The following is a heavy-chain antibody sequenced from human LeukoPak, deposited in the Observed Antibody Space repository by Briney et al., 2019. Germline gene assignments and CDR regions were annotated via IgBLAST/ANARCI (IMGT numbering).Heavy chain of an antibody. V-gene: IGHV4-38-2*02. J-gene: IGHJ4*02. Sequence: SETLSLTCTVSGYSISSGYYWGWIRQPPGKGLEWIGSIYYSGSTYYNPSLKSRVTISVDTSKNQFSLKLSSVTAADTAVYYCATYDFWSGYYGPVDYWGQGTLVTVSS. CDR3: ATYDFWSGYYGPVDY. CDR2: IYYSGST. D-gene: IGHD3-3*01. CDR1: GYSISSGYY.